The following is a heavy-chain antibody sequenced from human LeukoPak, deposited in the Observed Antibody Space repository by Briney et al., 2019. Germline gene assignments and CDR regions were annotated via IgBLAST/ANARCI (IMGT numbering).Heavy chain of an antibody. J-gene: IGHJ6*03. V-gene: IGHV3-30*02. Sequence: PGGSLRLSCATSGFTFSNYGMHWLRQAPGKGLEWVAFIRYDGSSKYYADSVKGRFTISRDNAKNSLYLQMNSLRAEDTAVYYCARDAVPTVTTYYYYYYMDVWGKGTTVTVSS. CDR3: ARDAVPTVTTYYYYYYMDV. CDR2: IRYDGSSK. D-gene: IGHD4-11*01. CDR1: GFTFSNYG.